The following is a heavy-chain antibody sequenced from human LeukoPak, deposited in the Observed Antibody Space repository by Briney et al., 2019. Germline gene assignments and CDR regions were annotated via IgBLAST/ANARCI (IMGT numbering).Heavy chain of an antibody. Sequence: PSQTLSLTCTVSGGSISSGSYYWSWIRQPAGKGLEWIGCIYTSGSTNYNPSLKSRVTISVDTSKNQFSLKLSSVTAADTAVYYCARASPPFGELPDYWGQGTLVTVSS. CDR3: ARASPPFGELPDY. V-gene: IGHV4-61*02. CDR1: GGSISSGSYY. J-gene: IGHJ4*02. D-gene: IGHD3-10*01. CDR2: IYTSGST.